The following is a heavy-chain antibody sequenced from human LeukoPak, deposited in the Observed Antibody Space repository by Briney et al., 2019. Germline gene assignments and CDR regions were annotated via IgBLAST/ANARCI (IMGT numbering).Heavy chain of an antibody. CDR3: ARDYAFDI. V-gene: IGHV4-59*01. CDR2: IYYIGIT. J-gene: IGHJ3*02. Sequence: AETLSLTCTVSGDSITSYYWSWIRQPPGKGLEWIGYIYYIGITNYNPSLKSRVTLSVDTSKNQFSLKLSSVTAADTAVYYCARDYAFDIWGQGTMVTVSS. CDR1: GDSITSYY.